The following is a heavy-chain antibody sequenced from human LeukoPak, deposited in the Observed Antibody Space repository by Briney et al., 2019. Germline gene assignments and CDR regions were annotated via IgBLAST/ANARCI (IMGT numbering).Heavy chain of an antibody. D-gene: IGHD2-15*01. V-gene: IGHV1-46*01. CDR1: GYTFTSYY. J-gene: IGHJ6*02. CDR2: INPSGGST. CDR3: ARAGVRYCSGGSCYGFYYYYGMDV. Sequence: ASVKVSCKASGYTFTSYYMHWVRQAPGQGLEWMGIINPSGGSTSYAQKFQGRVTMTRDTSTSTAYMELSSLRSEDTAVYYCARAGVRYCSGGSCYGFYYYYGMDVWGQGTTVTVSS.